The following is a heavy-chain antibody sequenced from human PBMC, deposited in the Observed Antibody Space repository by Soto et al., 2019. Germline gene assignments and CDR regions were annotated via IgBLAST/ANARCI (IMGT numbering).Heavy chain of an antibody. CDR2: INHSGST. Sequence: QVQLQQWGAGLLKPSETLSLTCAVYGGSFSGYYWSWIRQPPGKGLEGIGEINHSGSTNYNPSLNSRGTISVDTSKNQFSLKLSSVTAADTAVYYCARDYYDSSGRPTIDYWGQGTLVTVSS. V-gene: IGHV4-34*01. J-gene: IGHJ4*02. CDR3: ARDYYDSSGRPTIDY. CDR1: GGSFSGYY. D-gene: IGHD3-22*01.